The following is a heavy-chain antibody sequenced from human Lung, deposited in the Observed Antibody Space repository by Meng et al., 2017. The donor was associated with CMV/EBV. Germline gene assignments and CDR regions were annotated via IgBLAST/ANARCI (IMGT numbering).Heavy chain of an antibody. CDR3: ARAAAAGTDFDY. D-gene: IGHD6-13*01. CDR1: GGSISSYF. CDR2: IYTSGST. Sequence: QVQLQESGPGLVKPSXXXXXPCTVSGGSISSYFWSWIRQPAGKGLEWIGRIYTSGSTNYNPSLKSRVTMSVDTSKNQFSLKLSSVTAADTAVYYCARAAAAGTDFDYWGQGTLVTVSS. J-gene: IGHJ4*02. V-gene: IGHV4-4*07.